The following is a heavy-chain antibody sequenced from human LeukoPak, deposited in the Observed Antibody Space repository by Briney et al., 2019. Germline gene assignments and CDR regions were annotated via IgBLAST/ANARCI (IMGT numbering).Heavy chain of an antibody. CDR3: VRDYCSGGSCHESKWFDP. V-gene: IGHV3-33*01. J-gene: IGHJ5*02. Sequence: GGSLRLSCAASGFTFSKYGMHWVRQAPGKGLEWVAVIWFDGINTNHADSVKGRFTVSRDNSKNTLFLQMNSLGAEDTAVYFCVRDYCSGGSCHESKWFDPWGQGTLVTVSS. D-gene: IGHD2-15*01. CDR2: IWFDGINT. CDR1: GFTFSKYG.